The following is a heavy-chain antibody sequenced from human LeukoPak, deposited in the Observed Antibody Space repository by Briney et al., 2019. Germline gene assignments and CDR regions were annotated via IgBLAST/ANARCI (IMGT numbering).Heavy chain of an antibody. CDR3: ARDKGGYSYGFDY. CDR1: GYTFTGYY. V-gene: IGHV1-2*02. D-gene: IGHD5-18*01. CDR2: INPNSGGT. Sequence: GASVKVSCKASGYTFTGYYMHWVRQAPGQGLEWMGWINPNSGGTSYAQKFQGRVTMTRDASISTAYMELSRLRSDDTAVYYCARDKGGYSYGFDYWGQGTLVTVSS. J-gene: IGHJ4*02.